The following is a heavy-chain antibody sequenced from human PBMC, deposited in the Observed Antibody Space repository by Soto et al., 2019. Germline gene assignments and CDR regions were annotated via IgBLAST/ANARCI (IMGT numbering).Heavy chain of an antibody. Sequence: SETLSLTWTVSGGSISSSSFRWGWIRQPPGKGLEWIGEINHSGSTNYNPSLKSRVTISVDTSKNQFSLKLSSVTAADTAVYYCARRPSTYNWNYVRFDYWGQGTLVTVSS. V-gene: IGHV4-39*07. CDR2: INHSGST. CDR3: ARRPSTYNWNYVRFDY. D-gene: IGHD1-7*01. CDR1: GGSISSSSFR. J-gene: IGHJ4*02.